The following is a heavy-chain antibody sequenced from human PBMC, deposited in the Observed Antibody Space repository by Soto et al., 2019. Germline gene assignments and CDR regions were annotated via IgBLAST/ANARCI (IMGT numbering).Heavy chain of an antibody. CDR1: GGSISSGGYY. CDR2: IYYSGST. V-gene: IGHV4-31*03. CDR3: ARGLLGSTSDYYYYYGMDV. Sequence: QVQLQESGPGLVKPSQTLSLTCTVSGGSISSGGYYWSWIRQHPGKGLEWIGYIYYSGSTYYNPSLKSRVTISVDTSKNQSSLKLSSVTAADTAVYYCARGLLGSTSDYYYYYGMDVWGQGTTVTVSS. J-gene: IGHJ6*02. D-gene: IGHD2-2*01.